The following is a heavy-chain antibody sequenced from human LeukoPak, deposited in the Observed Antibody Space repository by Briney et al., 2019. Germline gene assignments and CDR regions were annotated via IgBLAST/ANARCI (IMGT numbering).Heavy chain of an antibody. J-gene: IGHJ4*02. CDR1: GFTFSSYA. Sequence: PGGSLRLSCAASGFTFSSYAMSWVRQAPGKGVEGVSVISGGGGITYYVDSVKGRFTISRDNAKKTLYLLMKSLRAEDTAIFYCAKTMTAGYSSDPSDYWGQGTLVTVSS. CDR3: AKTMTAGYSSDPSDY. D-gene: IGHD6-19*01. CDR2: ISGGGGIT. V-gene: IGHV3-23*01.